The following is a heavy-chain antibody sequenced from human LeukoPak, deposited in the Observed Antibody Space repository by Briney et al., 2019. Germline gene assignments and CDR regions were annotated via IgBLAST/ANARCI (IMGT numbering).Heavy chain of an antibody. CDR3: ARDVEGYYDILTGLDY. CDR1: GFTFRSYW. Sequence: GGSLRLSCAASGFTFRSYWMSWVRQAPGKGLEWVANIKQDGSVKYYVDSVKGRFTISRDNAKNSLYLQMNSLRAEDTAVYYCARDVEGYYDILTGLDYWGQGTLVTVSS. D-gene: IGHD3-9*01. J-gene: IGHJ4*02. CDR2: IKQDGSVK. V-gene: IGHV3-7*01.